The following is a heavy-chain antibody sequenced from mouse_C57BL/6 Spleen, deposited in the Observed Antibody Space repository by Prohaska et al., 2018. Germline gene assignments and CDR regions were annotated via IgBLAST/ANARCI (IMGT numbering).Heavy chain of an antibody. CDR1: GYTFTSYW. CDR3: ARWGGLRHWSAY. V-gene: IGHV1-55*01. CDR2: IYPGSGST. J-gene: IGHJ3*01. Sequence: QVQLQQPGAELVKPGASVKMSCKASGYTFTSYWITRVKQRPGQGLEWIGDIYPGSGSTNYNEKFKSKATLTVDTSSSTAYMQLSSLTSEDSAVYYCARWGGLRHWSAYWGQGTLVTVSA. D-gene: IGHD2-4*01.